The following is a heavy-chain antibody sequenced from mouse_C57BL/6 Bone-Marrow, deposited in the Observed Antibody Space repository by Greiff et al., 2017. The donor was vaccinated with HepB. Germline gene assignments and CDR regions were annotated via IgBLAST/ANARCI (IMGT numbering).Heavy chain of an antibody. CDR3: AREDYDAYFDV. Sequence: EVQLVESGGGLVKPGGSLKLSCAASGFTFSDYGMHWVRQAPEKGLEWVAYISSGSSYIYYADTVKGRFTISRDNAKNTLFLQMTSLMSEDAAVYYCAREDYDAYFDVWGTGTPVTVSS. CDR1: GFTFSDYG. V-gene: IGHV5-17*01. J-gene: IGHJ1*03. CDR2: ISSGSSYI. D-gene: IGHD2-4*01.